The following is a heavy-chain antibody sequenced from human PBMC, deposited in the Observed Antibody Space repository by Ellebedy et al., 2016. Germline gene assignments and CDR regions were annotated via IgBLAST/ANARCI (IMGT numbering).Heavy chain of an antibody. CDR1: GYTFTSYD. J-gene: IGHJ4*02. V-gene: IGHV1-8*01. Sequence: ASVKVSCXASGYTFTSYDINWVRQATGQGLEWMGWMNPNSGNTGYAQKFQGRVTMTRNTSISTAYMELSSLRSEDTAVYYCARGQYYYGSGSMDPHFDYWGQGTLVTVSS. CDR2: MNPNSGNT. CDR3: ARGQYYYGSGSMDPHFDY. D-gene: IGHD3-10*01.